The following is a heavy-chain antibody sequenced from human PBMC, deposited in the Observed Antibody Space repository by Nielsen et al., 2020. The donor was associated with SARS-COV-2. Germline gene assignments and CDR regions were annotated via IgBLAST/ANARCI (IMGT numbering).Heavy chain of an antibody. CDR1: GFTISTYA. CDR3: AKIGLSDYYGMDV. CDR2: ISAST. V-gene: IGHV3-23*01. Sequence: GESLKISCAASGFTISTYAMSWVRQAPGKGLEWVSAISASTYYADSVKGRFTISRDNSKNTLYLQMNSLRAEDTAVYYCAKIGLSDYYGMDVWGQGTTVTVSS. J-gene: IGHJ6*02. D-gene: IGHD2-2*03.